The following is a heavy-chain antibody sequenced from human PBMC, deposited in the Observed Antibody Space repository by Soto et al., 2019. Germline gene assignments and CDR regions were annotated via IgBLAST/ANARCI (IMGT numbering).Heavy chain of an antibody. CDR3: AKDSVAVAGQFGYFAY. CDR2: ISWNSGSI. CDR1: GFTFDDYA. D-gene: IGHD6-19*01. V-gene: IGHV3-9*01. Sequence: EVQLVESGGGLVQPGRSLRLSCAASGFTFDDYAMHWVRQAPGKGLEWVSGISWNSGSIGYADSVKGRFTISRDNAKNSLYLQMNRLRAEDTALYYCAKDSVAVAGQFGYFAYWGQGTLVTVSS. J-gene: IGHJ4*02.